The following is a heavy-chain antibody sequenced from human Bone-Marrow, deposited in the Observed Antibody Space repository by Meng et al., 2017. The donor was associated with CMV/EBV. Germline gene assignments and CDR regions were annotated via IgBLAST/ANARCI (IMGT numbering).Heavy chain of an antibody. Sequence: GESLKISCAASGFTFSSYGMHWVRQAPGKGLEWVAFIRYDGSNKYYADSVKGRFTISRDNSKNTLYLQMNSLRAEDTAVYYCAKEGPAAIHEGAFDIWGQGTMVTGSS. CDR3: AKEGPAAIHEGAFDI. J-gene: IGHJ3*02. CDR2: IRYDGSNK. CDR1: GFTFSSYG. D-gene: IGHD2-2*02. V-gene: IGHV3-30*02.